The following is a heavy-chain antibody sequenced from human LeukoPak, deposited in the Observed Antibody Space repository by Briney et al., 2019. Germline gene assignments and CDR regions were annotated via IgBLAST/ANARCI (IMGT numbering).Heavy chain of an antibody. V-gene: IGHV3-21*04. CDR2: ISSSSSYI. CDR3: AGVRGGGWFAFDY. J-gene: IGHJ4*02. CDR1: GFTFSSYS. Sequence: GGSLRLSCAASGFTFSSYSMNWVRQAPGKGLEWVSSISSSSSYIYYADSVKGRFTISRDNAKRFLYLQMNSLRAEDTALFYCAGVRGGGWFAFDYWGQGTLVTVSS. D-gene: IGHD6-19*01.